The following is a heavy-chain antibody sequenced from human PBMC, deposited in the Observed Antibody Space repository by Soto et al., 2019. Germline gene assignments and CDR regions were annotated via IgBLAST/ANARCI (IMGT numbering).Heavy chain of an antibody. CDR1: GFTFGSYS. CDR3: SRAPYSTWIFDY. D-gene: IGHD6-13*01. Sequence: EVQLVESGGGLVKPGGSLRLSCAASGFTFGSYSMNWVRQAQGQGLEWVSSISSSSSYIYYADSVKGRFTISRDNAKNSLSLQMNSLRAEDTAVYYCSRAPYSTWIFDYWGQGTLVTVSS. V-gene: IGHV3-21*01. J-gene: IGHJ4*02. CDR2: ISSSSSYI.